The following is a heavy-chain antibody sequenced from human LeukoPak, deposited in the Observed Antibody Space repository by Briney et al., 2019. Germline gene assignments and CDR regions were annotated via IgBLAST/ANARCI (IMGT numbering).Heavy chain of an antibody. CDR1: GYTLTSYY. D-gene: IGHD2-2*01. V-gene: IGHV1-46*01. Sequence: PTASVSLSCSTSGYTLTSYYMHWVRQAPGQGLEWMGVINPSGGTTTYAEKFEGRVTMTRDMSTSTVYMELSSLRSEDTAVYYCARVVVPASYSDYWGQGTLVTVSS. CDR2: INPSGGTT. J-gene: IGHJ4*02. CDR3: ARVVVPASYSDY.